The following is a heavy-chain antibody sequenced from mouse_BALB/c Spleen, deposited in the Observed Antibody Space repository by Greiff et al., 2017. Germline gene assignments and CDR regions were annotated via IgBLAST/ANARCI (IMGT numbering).Heavy chain of an antibody. CDR1: GFSLTSYD. D-gene: IGHD2-3*01. CDR2: IWTGGGT. CDR3: VRDGYSTYYYAMDY. J-gene: IGHJ4*01. Sequence: VQVVESGPGLVAPSQSLSITCTVSGFSLTSYDISWIRQPPGKGLEWLGVIWTGGGTNYNSAFMSRLSISKDNSKSQVFLKMNSLQTDDTAIYYCVRDGYSTYYYAMDYWGQGTSVTVSS. V-gene: IGHV2-9-2*01.